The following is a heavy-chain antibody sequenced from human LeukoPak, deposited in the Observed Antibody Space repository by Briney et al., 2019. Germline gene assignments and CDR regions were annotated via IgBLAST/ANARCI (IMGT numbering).Heavy chain of an antibody. Sequence: SETLTLTCTVSGGSISSYYWSWIRQPPGKGLEWIGYIYYSGSTNYNPSLKSRVTISVDTSKNQFSLKLSSVTAADTAVYYCARQLRRNDAFDIWGQGTMVTVSS. CDR1: GGSISSYY. CDR2: IYYSGST. CDR3: ARQLRRNDAFDI. V-gene: IGHV4-59*01. D-gene: IGHD2-2*01. J-gene: IGHJ3*02.